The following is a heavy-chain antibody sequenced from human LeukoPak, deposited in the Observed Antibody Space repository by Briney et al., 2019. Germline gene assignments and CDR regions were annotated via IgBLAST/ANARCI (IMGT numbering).Heavy chain of an antibody. V-gene: IGHV4-61*05. CDR3: ARHEYRSSLGAFDI. D-gene: IGHD6-6*01. J-gene: IGHJ3*02. CDR1: GGSISSNSYY. CDR2: IYYSGST. Sequence: PLETLSLTCTVYGGSISSNSYYWSWIRQPPGRGLEWIGYIYYSGSTNYNPSLKSRVTISVDTSKNQFSLKLSSVTAADTAVYYCARHEYRSSLGAFDIWGQGTMVTVSS.